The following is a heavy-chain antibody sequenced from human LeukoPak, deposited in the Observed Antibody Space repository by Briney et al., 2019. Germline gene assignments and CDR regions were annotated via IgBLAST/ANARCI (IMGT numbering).Heavy chain of an antibody. CDR2: ISGSGGST. Sequence: GGSLRLSCAASGFTFSSYAMSWVRQAPGKGLEWVSAISGSGGSTYYADSVKGRFTISRDNSKNTLYLQMNSLRAEDTAVYYCAKGLSVEGITIFPYYYYYYGMDVWGQGTTVTVSS. J-gene: IGHJ6*02. CDR3: AKGLSVEGITIFPYYYYYYGMDV. D-gene: IGHD3-3*01. CDR1: GFTFSSYA. V-gene: IGHV3-23*01.